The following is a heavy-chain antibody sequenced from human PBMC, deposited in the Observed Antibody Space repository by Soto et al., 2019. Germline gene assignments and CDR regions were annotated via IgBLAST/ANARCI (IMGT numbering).Heavy chain of an antibody. CDR1: GVSFSGYY. V-gene: IGHV4-34*01. CDR2: INHSGST. J-gene: IGHJ4*02. D-gene: IGHD6-19*01. Sequence: PSETLSLTCAFYGVSFSGYYWSWIRQPPGKGLEWIGEINHSGSTNYNPSLKSRVTISVDTSKNQFSLKLSSVTAADTAVYYCARGQGSGWLDYWGQGTLVTVSS. CDR3: ARGQGSGWLDY.